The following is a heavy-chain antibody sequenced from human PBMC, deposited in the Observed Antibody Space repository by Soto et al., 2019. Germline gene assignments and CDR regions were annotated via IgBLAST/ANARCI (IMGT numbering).Heavy chain of an antibody. CDR1: GFTFSDYL. CDR2: IKFDGSVK. J-gene: IGHJ4*02. V-gene: IGHV3-7*03. CDR3: VKDGGYCSSTTCYSPRNHYFDS. Sequence: PGGSLRLSCAASGFTFSDYLMSWVRQAPGKGPEWVANIKFDGSVKQYVDSVRGRFTISRDNSRNSLFLQMNSLRAGDTAVYYCVKDGGYCSSTTCYSPRNHYFDSWGQGTLVTVSS. D-gene: IGHD2-2*01.